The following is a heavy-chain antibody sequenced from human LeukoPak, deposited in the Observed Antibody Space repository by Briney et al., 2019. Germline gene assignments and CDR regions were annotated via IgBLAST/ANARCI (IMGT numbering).Heavy chain of an antibody. Sequence: SETLSFTCTAAADFFSRYSNGCCWIRQPPGKGLEWIGYIYYSGSTNYNPSLKSRVTISADTSKNQFSLKLSSVTAADTAVYSCARGTSAPYGTEVWGQGTTVTVSS. CDR3: ARGTSAPYGTEV. CDR2: IYYSGST. CDR1: ADFFSRYSNG. J-gene: IGHJ6*01. D-gene: IGHD1-7*01. V-gene: IGHV4-61*01.